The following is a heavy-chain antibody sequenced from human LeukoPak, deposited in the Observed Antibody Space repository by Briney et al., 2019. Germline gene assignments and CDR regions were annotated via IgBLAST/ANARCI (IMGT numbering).Heavy chain of an antibody. CDR2: ISWNSGSI. CDR1: GFTFDDYA. CDR3: AKDRYGSLRRNAFDI. D-gene: IGHD4-17*01. J-gene: IGHJ3*02. Sequence: GGSLRLSCVASGFTFDDYAMHWVRQAPGKGLEWVSGISWNSGSIGYADSVKGRFTISRDNAKNSLYLQMNSLRAEDMALYYCAKDRYGSLRRNAFDIWGQGQWSPSLQ. V-gene: IGHV3-9*03.